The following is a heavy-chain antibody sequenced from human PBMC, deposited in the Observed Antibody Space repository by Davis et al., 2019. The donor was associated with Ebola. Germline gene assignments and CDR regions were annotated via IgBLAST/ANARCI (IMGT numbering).Heavy chain of an antibody. Sequence: PGGSLRLSCAASGFTFSSYAMSWVRQAPGKGLEWVSAISGSGGSTYYADSVKGRFTISRDNSKNTLYLQMNSLRAEDTAVYYCAKDSAAAATGDLLYYYYGMDVWGQGTTVTVSS. CDR2: ISGSGGST. CDR3: AKDSAAAATGDLLYYYYGMDV. V-gene: IGHV3-23*01. D-gene: IGHD6-13*01. J-gene: IGHJ6*02. CDR1: GFTFSSYA.